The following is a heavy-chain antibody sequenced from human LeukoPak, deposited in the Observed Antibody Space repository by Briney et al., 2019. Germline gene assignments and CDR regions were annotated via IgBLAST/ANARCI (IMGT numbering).Heavy chain of an antibody. D-gene: IGHD1-1*01. Sequence: ASVKVSCKASGYTFTGYYMHWVRQAPGQGLEWMGWINPNSGGTNYAQKFQGRVTMTRDTSISTAYMELRSLRSDDTAVYYCAREGQDWNEDYYFDYWGQGTLVTVSS. V-gene: IGHV1-2*02. CDR2: INPNSGGT. CDR3: AREGQDWNEDYYFDY. CDR1: GYTFTGYY. J-gene: IGHJ4*02.